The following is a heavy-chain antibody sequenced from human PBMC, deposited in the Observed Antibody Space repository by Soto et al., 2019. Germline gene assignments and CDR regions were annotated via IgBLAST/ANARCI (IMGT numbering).Heavy chain of an antibody. D-gene: IGHD3-10*01. J-gene: IGHJ5*02. Sequence: PSETLSPTCAFYCGSFIGYYWSWIRQPPGKGLEWIGEINHSGSTNYNPSLKSRVTISVDTSKNQFSLKLSSVTAADTAVYYCARGNQYYYGSGSYYNNWFDPWGQGTLVPVSS. CDR3: ARGNQYYYGSGSYYNNWFDP. V-gene: IGHV4-34*01. CDR1: CGSFIGYY. CDR2: INHSGST.